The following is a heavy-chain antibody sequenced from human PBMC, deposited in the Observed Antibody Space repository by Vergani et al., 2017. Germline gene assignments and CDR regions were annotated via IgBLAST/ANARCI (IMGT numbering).Heavy chain of an antibody. J-gene: IGHJ4*02. CDR1: GFTVSSNE. V-gene: IGHV3-30-3*01. D-gene: IGHD2-15*01. Sequence: VQLVESRGVLVQPGGSLRLSCAASGFTVSSNEMSWVRQAPGKGLEWVAVISYDGSNKYYADSVKGRFTISRDNSKNTLYLQMNSLRAEDTAVYYCARYCSGGSCYSGFDYWGQGTLVTVSS. CDR2: ISYDGSNK. CDR3: ARYCSGGSCYSGFDY.